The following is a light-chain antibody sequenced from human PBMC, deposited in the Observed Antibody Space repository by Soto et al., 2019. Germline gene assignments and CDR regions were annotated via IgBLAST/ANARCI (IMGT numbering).Light chain of an antibody. Sequence: EIVMTQSPDTLSVSPGERATLSCRASQSVSSNLAWYQQKPGQAPRLLIFGASTRATGIPARFSGSGSGTEFPLTISSLNSEDFAVYHCQQYNNWPYTFGQGTTLEIK. V-gene: IGKV3-15*01. CDR3: QQYNNWPYT. CDR2: GAS. J-gene: IGKJ2*01. CDR1: QSVSSN.